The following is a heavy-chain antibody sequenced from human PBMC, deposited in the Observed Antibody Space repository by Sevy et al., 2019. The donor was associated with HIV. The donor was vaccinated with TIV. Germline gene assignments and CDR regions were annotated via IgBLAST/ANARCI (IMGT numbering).Heavy chain of an antibody. D-gene: IGHD3-9*01. CDR3: VRHRPLTGAILNGYFDF. CDR1: GYTFTNYW. V-gene: IGHV5-51*01. Sequence: GESLKISCKVSGYTFTNYWIGWVRQMPGKGLEWMGTIYPADSDTRYNQYFEGRVTISADMSISTADLQWTSLKASDSAIYYCVRHRPLTGAILNGYFDFWGQGTLVTVSS. CDR2: IYPADSDT. J-gene: IGHJ4*02.